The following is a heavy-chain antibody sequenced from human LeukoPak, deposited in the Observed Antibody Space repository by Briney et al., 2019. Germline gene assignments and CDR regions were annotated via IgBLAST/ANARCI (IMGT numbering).Heavy chain of an antibody. J-gene: IGHJ5*02. Sequence: EPSETLSLTCTVSGGSISSYYWSWIRQPPGKGLEWIGYIYYSGSTNYNPSLKSRVTISVDTSKNQFSLKLSSVTAADTAVYYCARLEVVLAASNNWFDPWGQGTLVTVSS. D-gene: IGHD2-2*01. V-gene: IGHV4-59*08. CDR2: IYYSGST. CDR1: GGSISSYY. CDR3: ARLEVVLAASNNWFDP.